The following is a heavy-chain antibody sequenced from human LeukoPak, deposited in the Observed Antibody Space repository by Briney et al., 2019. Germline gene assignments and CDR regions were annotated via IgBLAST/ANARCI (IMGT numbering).Heavy chain of an antibody. D-gene: IGHD6-13*01. CDR3: ARCRGYSSSWARTFDI. V-gene: IGHV4-59*01. CDR2: IYYNGSP. CDR1: GASISSYY. Sequence: SETLSLTCTVSGASISSYYWSWIRQPPGKGLEWIGYIYYNGSPNYNPSLKSRVTMSLDTSENQFSLKLTSVTAVDTAVYYCARCRGYSSSWARTFDIWGQGTMVTVSS. J-gene: IGHJ3*02.